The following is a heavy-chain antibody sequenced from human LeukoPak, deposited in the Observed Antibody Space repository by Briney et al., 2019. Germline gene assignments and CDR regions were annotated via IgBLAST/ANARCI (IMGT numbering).Heavy chain of an antibody. CDR3: AREQVVVGRGYYGMDV. Sequence: GGSLRLSCAASGFTFSSYAMSWVRQAPGKGLEWVSVMYSGGSTFYGDSVKGRFTISRDNSMNTLYLQMNSLRVDDTAVYYCAREQVVVGRGYYGMDVWGQGTTVTVSS. CDR2: MYSGGST. V-gene: IGHV3-66*01. D-gene: IGHD2-2*01. J-gene: IGHJ6*02. CDR1: GFTFSSYA.